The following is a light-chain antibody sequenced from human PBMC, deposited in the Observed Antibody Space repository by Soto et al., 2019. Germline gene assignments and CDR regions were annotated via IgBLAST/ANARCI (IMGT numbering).Light chain of an antibody. CDR1: SSDVGGYNY. CDR2: EVS. Sequence: QSALTQPPSASGSPGQSVTISCTGTSSDVGGYNYVSWYQQHPGKAPKLVIYEVSKRPSGVPDRFSGSKSGNTASLTVSGLQAEDEADYYCSSYAGSNNLGVFGTGTKVTV. CDR3: SSYAGSNNLGV. V-gene: IGLV2-8*01. J-gene: IGLJ1*01.